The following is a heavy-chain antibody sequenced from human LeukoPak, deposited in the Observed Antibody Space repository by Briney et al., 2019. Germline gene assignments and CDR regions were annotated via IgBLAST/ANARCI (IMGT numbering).Heavy chain of an antibody. CDR2: INHSGST. J-gene: IGHJ4*02. CDR1: GGSFSGYY. D-gene: IGHD5-12*01. Sequence: SETLSLTCAVYGGSFSGYYWSWIRQPPGKGLEWIGEINHSGSTNYNPSLKSRVTISVDTSKNQFSLKLSSVTAADTAVYYCARSGYNPRGNFDYWGQGTLVTVSP. CDR3: ARSGYNPRGNFDY. V-gene: IGHV4-34*01.